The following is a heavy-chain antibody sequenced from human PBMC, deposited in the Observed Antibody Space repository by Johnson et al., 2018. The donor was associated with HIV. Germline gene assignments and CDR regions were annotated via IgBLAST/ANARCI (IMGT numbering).Heavy chain of an antibody. CDR2: IWYDGSNK. D-gene: IGHD3-16*01. CDR1: GFTFSSYG. J-gene: IGHJ3*02. V-gene: IGHV3-33*06. CDR3: AKRGEAYAFDI. Sequence: VQLMESGGGVVQPGRSLRLSCAASGFTFSSYGMHWVRQAPGKGLEWVAVIWYDGSNKYYADSVKGRFTISRDNSKNTLYLQMNSLRAEDTAVYYCAKRGEAYAFDIWCQGTMGTVSS.